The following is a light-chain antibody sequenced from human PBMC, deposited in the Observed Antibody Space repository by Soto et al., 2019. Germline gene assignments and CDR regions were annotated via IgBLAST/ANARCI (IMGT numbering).Light chain of an antibody. Sequence: DFQMTQSPSSLSASVGDRVTITCRAGQGIRNALGWYQQKPGTAPKRLIYAASRLQSGVPSRFSGSGSETEFTLTISSLQPEDFATYYCLQYNTYPWTFGQGTKVDI. V-gene: IGKV1-17*01. CDR3: LQYNTYPWT. CDR2: AAS. J-gene: IGKJ1*01. CDR1: QGIRNA.